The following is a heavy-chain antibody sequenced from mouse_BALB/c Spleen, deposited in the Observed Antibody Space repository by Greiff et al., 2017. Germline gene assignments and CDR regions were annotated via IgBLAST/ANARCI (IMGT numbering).Heavy chain of an antibody. D-gene: IGHD2-2*01. Sequence: QVQLQQSGADLVRPGTSVKVSCKASGYAFTNYLIEWVKQRPGQGLEWIGVINPGSGGTNYNEKFKGKATLTADKSSSTAYMQLSSLTSDDSAVYFCARSGLSPYFDYWGQGTTLTVSS. CDR3: ARSGLSPYFDY. J-gene: IGHJ2*01. CDR1: GYAFTNYL. CDR2: INPGSGGT. V-gene: IGHV1-54*01.